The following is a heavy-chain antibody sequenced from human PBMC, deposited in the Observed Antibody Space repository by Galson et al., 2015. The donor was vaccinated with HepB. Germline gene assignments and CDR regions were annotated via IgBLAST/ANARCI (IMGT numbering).Heavy chain of an antibody. D-gene: IGHD3-10*01. J-gene: IGHJ4*02. CDR1: GDSVSSNSAA. CDR3: ARGDGSGWEFDY. Sequence: CAISGDSVSSNSAAWNWIRQSPSRGLEWLGRTSYRSRWYNDYAVSVKSRITINPDISKNQFSLHLNSVTPEDTAVYYCARGDGSGWEFDYWGQGTLVTVSS. V-gene: IGHV6-1*01. CDR2: TSYRSRWYN.